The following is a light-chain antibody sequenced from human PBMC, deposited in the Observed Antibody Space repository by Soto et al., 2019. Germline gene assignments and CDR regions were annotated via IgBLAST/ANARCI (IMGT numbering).Light chain of an antibody. J-gene: IGKJ5*01. V-gene: IGKV3-15*01. CDR2: GAS. Sequence: EIVMTQSPATLSVSPGERATLSCRASQSVSSNLAWFQQKPGQAPRLLIHGASTRATGIPARFSGSVSGTEFTLTITSLQSEDFAVYYCQQYHKWPPITFGQGTRLEIK. CDR3: QQYHKWPPIT. CDR1: QSVSSN.